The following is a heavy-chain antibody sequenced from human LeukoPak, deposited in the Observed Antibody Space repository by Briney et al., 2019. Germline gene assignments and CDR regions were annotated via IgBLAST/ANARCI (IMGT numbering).Heavy chain of an antibody. J-gene: IGHJ5*02. V-gene: IGHV4-59*04. D-gene: IGHD2-15*01. CDR2: IYHSGST. CDR1: GGSISSYY. CDR3: ARHLVVAARPNWFDP. Sequence: SETLSLACTVSGGSISSYYWSWIRQPPGKGLEWIGSIYHSGSTYYNPSLKSRVTIFVDTSKNQFSLKLSSVTAADTAVYYCARHLVVAARPNWFDPWGQGTLVTVSS.